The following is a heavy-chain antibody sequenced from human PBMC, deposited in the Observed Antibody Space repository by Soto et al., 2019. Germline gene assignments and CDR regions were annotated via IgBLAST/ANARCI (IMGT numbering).Heavy chain of an antibody. V-gene: IGHV1-18*01. CDR1: GYTFTRYG. CDR2: ISAYNGDT. J-gene: IGHJ4*02. CDR3: VRDPDGHIDFDY. Sequence: GASVKVSCTASGYTFTRYGISWVRQAPGQGLEWMSWISAYNGDTNYAQKVQGRVTMTTDTSTSTAFMELRSLRFDDTAVYYCVRDPDGHIDFDYWGQGTLVTVSS.